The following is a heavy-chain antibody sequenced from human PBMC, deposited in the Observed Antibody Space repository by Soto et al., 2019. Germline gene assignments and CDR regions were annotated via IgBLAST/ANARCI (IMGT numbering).Heavy chain of an antibody. J-gene: IGHJ4*02. CDR3: ARPGSGSIYYFDY. V-gene: IGHV4-39*01. CDR1: GGSISSSSYY. D-gene: IGHD3-10*01. Sequence: PSETLSLTCTVSGGSISSSSYYWGWIRQPPGKGLEWIGSIYYSGSTYCNPSLKSRVTISVDTSKNQFSLKLSSVTAADTAVYYCARPGSGSIYYFDYWGQGTLVTVSS. CDR2: IYYSGST.